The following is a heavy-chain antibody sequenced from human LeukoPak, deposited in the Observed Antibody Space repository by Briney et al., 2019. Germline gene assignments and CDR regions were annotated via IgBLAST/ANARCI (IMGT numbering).Heavy chain of an antibody. J-gene: IGHJ4*02. V-gene: IGHV4-59*08. CDR1: GGSISSYF. Sequence: SEALSLTCTVSGGSISSYFWSWIRQPPGKGLEWIGYVYYSGSTKYNPSLKSRVTMSVDTSKNQFSLKLSSVTAADTAVYYCARHAGVVVYSDYWGQGTLVTVSS. CDR3: ARHAGVVVYSDY. CDR2: VYYSGST. D-gene: IGHD3-22*01.